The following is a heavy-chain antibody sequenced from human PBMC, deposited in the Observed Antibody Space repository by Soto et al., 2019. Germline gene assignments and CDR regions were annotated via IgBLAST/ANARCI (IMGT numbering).Heavy chain of an antibody. CDR3: AKRTSGTTWGESDY. V-gene: IGHV1-18*04. CDR1: GYIFSDYG. J-gene: IGHJ4*01. CDR2: ISGYSGNA. D-gene: IGHD4-17*01. Sequence: ASVKVSCKTSGYIFSDYGINWVRQAPGQGLEWMGWISGYSGNANLAQKFQGRVTMTTDKSTRTAYMELRRLRSDDTAVYYCAKRTSGTTWGESDYWGQETLVTVSS.